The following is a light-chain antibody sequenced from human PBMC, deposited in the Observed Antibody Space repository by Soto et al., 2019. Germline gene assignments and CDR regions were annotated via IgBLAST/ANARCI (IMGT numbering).Light chain of an antibody. J-gene: IGKJ2*01. CDR2: GAS. Sequence: EIVMTQSPGTLSVSPGERATLSCRASQSITSNLAWYQQKPGQAPRLLIHGASTRAPGIRARFSGSGSGTEFTPTISSLQSDECAVYYCQQYFNWRYTFGQWTRLEIK. CDR3: QQYFNWRYT. CDR1: QSITSN. V-gene: IGKV3D-15*01.